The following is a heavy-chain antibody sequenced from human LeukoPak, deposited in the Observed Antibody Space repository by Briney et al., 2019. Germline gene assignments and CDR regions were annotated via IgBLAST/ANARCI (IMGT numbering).Heavy chain of an antibody. V-gene: IGHV1-69*05. CDR3: ARNVDYYDSSGLDY. CDR2: IIPIFGTA. CDR1: GGTFSSHA. J-gene: IGHJ4*02. D-gene: IGHD3-22*01. Sequence: SVKVSCKASGGTFSSHAISWVRQAPGQGLEWMGRIIPIFGTANYAQKFQGRVTITTDESTSTAYMELSSLRSEDTAVYYCARNVDYYDSSGLDYWGQGTLVTVSS.